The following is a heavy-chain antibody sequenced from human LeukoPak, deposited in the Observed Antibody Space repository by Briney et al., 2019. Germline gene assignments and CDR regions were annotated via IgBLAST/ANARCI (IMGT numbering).Heavy chain of an antibody. V-gene: IGHV5-51*01. J-gene: IGHJ4*02. Sequence: GESLKISCKASGYSFTNYWIGCVRQMPGEGLEWVGIIRPGDFDTRYSPSFRGQVTISADKSINTAYVQWSSLKASDTAMYYCARGTYYYDRSGTNTPWGFDYWGQGTLVTVSS. CDR2: IRPGDFDT. CDR1: GYSFTNYW. D-gene: IGHD3-22*01. CDR3: ARGTYYYDRSGTNTPWGFDY.